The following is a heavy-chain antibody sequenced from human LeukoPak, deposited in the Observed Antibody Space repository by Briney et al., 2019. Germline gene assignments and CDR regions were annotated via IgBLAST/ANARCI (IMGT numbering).Heavy chain of an antibody. CDR3: ASEGRRLKESYDSSGGSAFDI. D-gene: IGHD3-22*01. J-gene: IGHJ3*02. Sequence: GGALRLSCAASGFTFSSDSMNWVRQAPGKGLEWVSSISSSSSYIYYADSVKGRFTISRDNAKNSLYLQMNSLRAEDTAVYYCASEGRRLKESYDSSGGSAFDIWGQGTMVTVSS. V-gene: IGHV3-21*01. CDR2: ISSSSSYI. CDR1: GFTFSSDS.